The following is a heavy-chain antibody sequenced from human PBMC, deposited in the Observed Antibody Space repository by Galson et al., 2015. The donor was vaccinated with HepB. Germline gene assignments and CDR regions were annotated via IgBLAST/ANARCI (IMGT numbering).Heavy chain of an antibody. CDR3: ARPKDSGFEKPIDAFDL. CDR2: INAGNDNT. Sequence: SVKVSCKASGYTFSDHGMNWVRLAPGQRPEWMGWINAGNDNTKYSRRLQGRLTISRDTSASTAYMELSSLKLEDTAVYYCARPKDSGFEKPIDAFDLWGQGTQVTVSS. D-gene: IGHD5-12*01. CDR1: GYTFSDHG. V-gene: IGHV1-3*01. J-gene: IGHJ3*01.